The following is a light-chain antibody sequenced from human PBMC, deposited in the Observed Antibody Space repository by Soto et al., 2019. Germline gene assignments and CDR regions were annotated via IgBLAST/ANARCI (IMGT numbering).Light chain of an antibody. Sequence: DCVMTPSPDSLAVSLGEGATINCKSSQTVLSNSKNYLAWFQQKPGQPPKLLISWASMRESGVPDRFSGSGSGTDFTLTISSLQAEDVAVYYCQQYHSDPITFGQGTRLEIK. CDR1: QTVLSNSKNY. V-gene: IGKV4-1*01. CDR2: WAS. CDR3: QQYHSDPIT. J-gene: IGKJ5*01.